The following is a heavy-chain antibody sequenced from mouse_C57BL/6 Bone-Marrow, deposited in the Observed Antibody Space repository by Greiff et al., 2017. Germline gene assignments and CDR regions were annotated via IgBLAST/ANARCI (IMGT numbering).Heavy chain of an antibody. CDR2: IYPGSGST. CDR1: GYTFTSYW. D-gene: IGHD1-1*01. J-gene: IGHJ3*01. CDR3: ARLSIYYYGSSDGAWFAY. V-gene: IGHV1-55*01. Sequence: QVQLQQPGAELVKPGASVKMSCKASGYTFTSYWITWVKQRPGQGLEWIGDIYPGSGSTNYNEKFKSKATLTVDTSSSTAYMQLSSLTSEDSAVYYCARLSIYYYGSSDGAWFAYWGQGTLVTVSA.